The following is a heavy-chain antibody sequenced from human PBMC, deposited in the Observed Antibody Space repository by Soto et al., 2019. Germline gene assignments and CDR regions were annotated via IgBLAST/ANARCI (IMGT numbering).Heavy chain of an antibody. V-gene: IGHV1-2*04. CDR2: INPNSGGT. CDR1: GYTFTGYY. CDR3: ARDRGSYYSYYYYGMDV. Sequence: VSVKVSCKGSGYTFTGYYMHWVRQAPGQGFEWMGWINPNSGGTNYAQKFQGWVTMTRDTSISTAYMELSRLRSDDTAVYYCARDRGSYYSYYYYGMDVWGQGTTVTVSS. D-gene: IGHD1-26*01. J-gene: IGHJ6*02.